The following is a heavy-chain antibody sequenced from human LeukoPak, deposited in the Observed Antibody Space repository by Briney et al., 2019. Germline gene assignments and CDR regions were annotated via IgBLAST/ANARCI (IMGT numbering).Heavy chain of an antibody. V-gene: IGHV3-13*01. J-gene: IGHJ2*01. CDR2: ISPAGET. Sequence: GGSLRLSCAGSGFTFSSYEMHWVRQATGKGLEWVSTISPAGETYYPGSVKGRFPISREDARNSLYLQMNSLRAGDTAVYYCAKEGPGSYWYFDLWGRGTLVTVSS. CDR3: AKEGPGSYWYFDL. CDR1: GFTFSSYE. D-gene: IGHD2-15*01.